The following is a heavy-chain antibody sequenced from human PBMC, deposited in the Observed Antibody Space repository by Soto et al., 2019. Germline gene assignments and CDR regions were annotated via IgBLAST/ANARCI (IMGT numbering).Heavy chain of an antibody. CDR2: IWYDGSNK. CDR3: AGEGGQWLADFDY. CDR1: GFTFSSYG. D-gene: IGHD6-19*01. V-gene: IGHV3-33*01. Sequence: GGSLRLSCAASGFTFSSYGMHWVRQAPGKGLEWVAVIWYDGSNKYYEDSVKGRFTLSRDNSKNTLYLQMNSLRAEDTAVYYYAGEGGQWLADFDYWGQGTLVTVSS. J-gene: IGHJ4*02.